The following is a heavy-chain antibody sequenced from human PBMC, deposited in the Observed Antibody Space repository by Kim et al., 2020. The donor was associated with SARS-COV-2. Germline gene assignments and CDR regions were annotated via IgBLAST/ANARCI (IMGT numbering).Heavy chain of an antibody. J-gene: IGHJ4*02. CDR3: GKVRSAVLAAINY. V-gene: IGHV3-23*01. D-gene: IGHD2-15*01. Sequence: VESVKGRYTLYRDHSNSTMYLQMNSLSAEDTAVYYCGKVRSAVLAAINYWGQGTLVTVSS.